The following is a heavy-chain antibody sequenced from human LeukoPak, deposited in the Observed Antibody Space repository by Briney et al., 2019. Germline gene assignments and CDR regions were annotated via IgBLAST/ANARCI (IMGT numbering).Heavy chain of an antibody. CDR2: ISGSGGST. D-gene: IGHD5-12*01. J-gene: IGHJ3*02. CDR1: GFTFSSYA. CDR3: ATRRGYSGYDSDAFDI. V-gene: IGHV3-23*01. Sequence: PGGSLRLSCAASGFTFSSYAMSWVRQAPGKGLEWVSAISGSGGSTYYADSVKGRFTISRDNSKNTLYLQMNSLRAEDTAVYYCATRRGYSGYDSDAFDIWGQGTMVTVSS.